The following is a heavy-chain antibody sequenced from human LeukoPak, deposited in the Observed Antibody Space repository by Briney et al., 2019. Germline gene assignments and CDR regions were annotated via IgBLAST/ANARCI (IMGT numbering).Heavy chain of an antibody. CDR3: VRESIRGTRDFDY. V-gene: IGHV3-21*01. D-gene: IGHD3-10*01. CDR1: GFTFSSYS. J-gene: IGHJ4*01. CDR2: ISDNSYWI. Sequence: GGSLRLSCAASGFTFSSYSMSWVRQAPGKGLEWVSSISDNSYWIYYADSVEGRFIISRDNAKNSLYLQMNSLRAEDTAVYYCVRESIRGTRDFDYWGHGTLVTVSS.